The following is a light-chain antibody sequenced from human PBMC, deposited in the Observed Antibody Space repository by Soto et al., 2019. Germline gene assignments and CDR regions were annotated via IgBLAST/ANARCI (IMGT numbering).Light chain of an antibody. CDR3: QQYDTSSWT. J-gene: IGKJ1*01. CDR1: QSVRSTY. V-gene: IGKV3-20*01. Sequence: EIVLTQSPGTLSLSPGERATLSCRASQSVRSTYLAWYQQKPGQAPRLLIYGTSSRATGIPDGFSGSGSGRDFTLTISRLEPEDSAVYYCQQYDTSSWTVGQGTKVEIK. CDR2: GTS.